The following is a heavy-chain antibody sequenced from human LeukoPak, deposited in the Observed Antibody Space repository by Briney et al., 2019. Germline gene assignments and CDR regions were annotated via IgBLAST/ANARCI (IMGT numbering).Heavy chain of an antibody. CDR1: GFTFSSYS. V-gene: IGHV3-21*01. J-gene: IGHJ4*02. D-gene: IGHD2-2*01. Sequence: GGSLRPSCAASGFTFSSYSMNWVRQAPGKGLEWVSSISSSSSYIYYADSVKGRFTISRDNAKNSLYLQMNSLRAEDTAVYYCARGGPYCSSTSCYYLGPIDYWGLGTLVTVSS. CDR3: ARGGPYCSSTSCYYLGPIDY. CDR2: ISSSSSYI.